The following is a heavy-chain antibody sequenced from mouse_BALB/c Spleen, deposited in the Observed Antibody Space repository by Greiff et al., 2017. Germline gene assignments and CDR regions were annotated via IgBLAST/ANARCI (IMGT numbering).Heavy chain of an antibody. J-gene: IGHJ1*01. CDR1: GFTFSSYT. CDR3: TRDGFGNYDWYFDV. V-gene: IGHV5-6-4*01. CDR2: ISSGGSYT. D-gene: IGHD2-1*01. Sequence: EVNVVESGGGLVKPGGSLKLSCAASGFTFSSYTMSWVRQTPEKRLEWVATISSGGSYTYYPDSVKGRFTISRDNAKNTLYLQMSSLKSEDTAMYYCTRDGFGNYDWYFDVWGAGTTVTVSS.